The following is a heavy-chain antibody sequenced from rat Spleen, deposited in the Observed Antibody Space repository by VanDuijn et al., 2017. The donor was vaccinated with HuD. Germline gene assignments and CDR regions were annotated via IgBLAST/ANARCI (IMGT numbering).Heavy chain of an antibody. Sequence: EVQLVESGGGLVQPGRSMKLSCAASGFIFSNSAMAWVRQAPKKGLEWVAYISYDGGSTDYRDSVKGRFTISRDNAKSTLYLQMDSLRSEDTATYYCARQRGDYFDYWGQGVMVTVSS. CDR1: GFIFSNSA. CDR3: ARQRGDYFDY. V-gene: IGHV5-25*01. D-gene: IGHD1-11*01. CDR2: ISYDGGST. J-gene: IGHJ2*01.